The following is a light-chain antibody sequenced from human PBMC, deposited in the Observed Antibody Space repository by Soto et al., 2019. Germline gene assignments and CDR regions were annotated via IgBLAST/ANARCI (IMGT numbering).Light chain of an antibody. V-gene: IGLV2-14*03. CDR3: SSYTSSSTVV. Sequence: QSVLTQPASVSGSPGQSITISCTGTSSDVGGYNYVSWYQQHPGKAPKLMIYDVTDRPSRVSNRFSGSKSGNTASLTISGLQAEDEADYYCSSYTSSSTVVFGGGTKLTVL. J-gene: IGLJ2*01. CDR1: SSDVGGYNY. CDR2: DVT.